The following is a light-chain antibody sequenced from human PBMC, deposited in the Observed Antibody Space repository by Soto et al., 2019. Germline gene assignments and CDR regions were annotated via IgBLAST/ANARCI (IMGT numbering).Light chain of an antibody. CDR2: GAS. CDR1: QSVSSY. J-gene: IGKJ1*01. CDR3: QQYNNWPSWT. V-gene: IGKV3-15*01. Sequence: EKVMTQSPATLSMSPGERATLSCRASQSVSSYLAWYQQKPGQAPRLLIYGASTRATGIPARFSGSGSGTEFTLTISSLQFEDFAVYYCQQYNNWPSWTFGQGTKVEIK.